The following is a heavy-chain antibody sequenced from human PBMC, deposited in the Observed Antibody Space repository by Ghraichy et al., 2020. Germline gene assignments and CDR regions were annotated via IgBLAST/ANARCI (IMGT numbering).Heavy chain of an antibody. J-gene: IGHJ2*01. Sequence: GGSLRLSCAASGFTFSSYSMNWVRQAPGKGLEWVSYISSSSSTIYYADSVKGRFTISRDNAKNSLYLQMNSLRDEDTAVYYCARDLLDITGTTGNWYFDLWGRGTLVTVSS. V-gene: IGHV3-48*02. CDR2: ISSSSSTI. CDR3: ARDLLDITGTTGNWYFDL. CDR1: GFTFSSYS. D-gene: IGHD1-7*01.